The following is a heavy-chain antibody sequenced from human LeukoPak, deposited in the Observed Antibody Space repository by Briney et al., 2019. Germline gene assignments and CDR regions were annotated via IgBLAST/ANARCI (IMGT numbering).Heavy chain of an antibody. CDR3: ASALYGDSSYFDY. CDR1: GGSISSGSYY. V-gene: IGHV4-61*02. CDR2: IYTSGST. J-gene: IGHJ4*02. Sequence: PSQTLSLTCTVSGGSISSGSYYWSWIRQPAGKGLEWIGRIYTSGSTNYNPSLKSRVTISVDTSKNQFSLKLSSVTAADTAVYYCASALYGDSSYFDYWGQGTLVTVSS. D-gene: IGHD4-17*01.